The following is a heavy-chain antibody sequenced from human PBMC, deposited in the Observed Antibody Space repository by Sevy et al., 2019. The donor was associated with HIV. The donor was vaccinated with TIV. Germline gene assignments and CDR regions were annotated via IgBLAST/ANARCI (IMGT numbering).Heavy chain of an antibody. V-gene: IGHV1-69*13. Sequence: ASVKVSCKASGGTFSSYGISWVRQAPGQGLEWMGGIIPILGTVNYAQKFQGRVTITADESTKTAYMGLSSLGSEDTAGYYWARGGGNGWYYFDYWGQETLVTVSS. CDR1: GGTFSSYG. CDR2: IIPILGTV. CDR3: ARGGGNGWYYFDY. D-gene: IGHD6-19*01. J-gene: IGHJ4*02.